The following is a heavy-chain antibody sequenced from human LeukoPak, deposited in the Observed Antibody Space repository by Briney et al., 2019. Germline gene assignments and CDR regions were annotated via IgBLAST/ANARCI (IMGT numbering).Heavy chain of an antibody. CDR3: AKHAAVAGVDFWSHGTLVIVSSRWTFCYCDYNYYFRMDA. CDR2: ISGSGGST. CDR1: GFTFSSYA. Sequence: AGGSLRLSCAASGFTFSSYAMSWVRQAPGKGLEWVSAISGSGGSTYYADAVKGRFTISRDNSKNTLYLQMNSLRAEDTAVYFCAKHAAVAGVDFWSHGTLVIVSSRWTFCYCDYNYYFRMDAWGQGTTVTVSS. J-gene: IGHJ6*02. V-gene: IGHV3-23*01. D-gene: IGHD6-19*01.